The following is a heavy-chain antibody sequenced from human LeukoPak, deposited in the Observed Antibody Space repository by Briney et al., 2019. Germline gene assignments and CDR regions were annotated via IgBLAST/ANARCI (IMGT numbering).Heavy chain of an antibody. J-gene: IGHJ5*02. V-gene: IGHV1-69*05. Sequence: SVKVSCKASGGTFSGYAISWVRQAPGQGLEWMGGIIPIFGTANYAQKFQGRVTITTDESTSTAYMELSSLRSEDTAVYYCAGGGGGNLALRWFDPWGQGTLVTVSS. CDR2: IIPIFGTA. D-gene: IGHD1-14*01. CDR3: AGGGGGNLALRWFDP. CDR1: GGTFSGYA.